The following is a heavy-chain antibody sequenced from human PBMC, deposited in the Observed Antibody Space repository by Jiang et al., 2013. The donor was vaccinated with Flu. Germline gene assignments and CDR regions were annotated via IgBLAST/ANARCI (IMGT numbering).Heavy chain of an antibody. V-gene: IGHV4-39*01. CDR2: MYYSGNT. J-gene: IGHJ4*02. CDR3: ARLPSRGFGEFYFDY. CDR1: GGSVSSSSYY. D-gene: IGHD3-10*01. Sequence: GSGLVKPSGTLSLTCTVSGGSVSSSSYYWGWIRQPPGKGLEWIGSMYYSGNTYYNPSLKSRVTISVDTSNTQFSLKLSSVTAADTAVYYCARLPSRGFGEFYFDYWGQGTLVTVSS.